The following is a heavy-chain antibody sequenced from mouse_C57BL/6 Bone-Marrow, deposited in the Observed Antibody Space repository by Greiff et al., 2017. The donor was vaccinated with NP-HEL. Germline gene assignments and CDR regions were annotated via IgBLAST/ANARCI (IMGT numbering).Heavy chain of an antibody. Sequence: VQLKESGPGLVKPSQSLSLTCSVTGYSITSGYYWNWIRQFPGNKLEWMGHISYAGSNNYNPSLKNRISITRDTSKTQFFLKLNSVTTEDTATYYCARIPGDSNYVYWYFDVWGTGTTVTVSS. V-gene: IGHV3-6*01. CDR2: ISYAGSN. CDR1: GYSITSGYY. CDR3: ARIPGDSNYVYWYFDV. J-gene: IGHJ1*03. D-gene: IGHD2-5*01.